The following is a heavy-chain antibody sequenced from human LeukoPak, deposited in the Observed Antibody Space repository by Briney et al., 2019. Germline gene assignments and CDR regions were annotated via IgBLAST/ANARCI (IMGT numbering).Heavy chain of an antibody. CDR3: AELGITMIGGV. J-gene: IGHJ6*04. CDR1: GFTFSSYE. D-gene: IGHD3-10*02. Sequence: GGSLRLSCAASGFTFSSYEMNWVRQAPGKGLQWVAYISGSGSTIYYGDSVKGRFTITRDNAKNSLYLQMNSLRAEDTAVYYCAELGITMIGGVWGKGTTVTISS. CDR2: ISGSGSTI. V-gene: IGHV3-48*03.